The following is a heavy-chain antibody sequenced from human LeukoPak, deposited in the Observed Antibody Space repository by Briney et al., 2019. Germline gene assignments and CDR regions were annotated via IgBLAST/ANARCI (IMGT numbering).Heavy chain of an antibody. CDR2: ISYDGSNK. D-gene: IGHD1-26*01. CDR1: GVTFSSYA. J-gene: IGHJ6*02. Sequence: RPGGSLRLSCAASGVTFSSYAMHWVRQAPGKGLEWVAVISYDGSNKYYADSVKGRFTISRDNSKNTLYLQMNSLRAEDTAVYYCARDRGSGSYSYYYGMDIWGQGTTVTVSS. CDR3: ARDRGSGSYSYYYGMDI. V-gene: IGHV3-30-3*01.